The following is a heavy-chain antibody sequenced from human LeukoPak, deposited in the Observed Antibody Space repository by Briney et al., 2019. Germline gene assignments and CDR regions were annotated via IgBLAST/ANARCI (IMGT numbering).Heavy chain of an antibody. Sequence: PGGSLRLSCVVSGFTFDDYAMHWVRQAPGKGLEWVSGISWNSGSIGYADSVKGRFTISRDNAKNSLYLQMNSLRAEDTALYYCAKDGAATVVTNFDYWGQGTLVTVSS. J-gene: IGHJ4*02. D-gene: IGHD4-23*01. CDR3: AKDGAATVVTNFDY. CDR1: GFTFDDYA. CDR2: ISWNSGSI. V-gene: IGHV3-9*01.